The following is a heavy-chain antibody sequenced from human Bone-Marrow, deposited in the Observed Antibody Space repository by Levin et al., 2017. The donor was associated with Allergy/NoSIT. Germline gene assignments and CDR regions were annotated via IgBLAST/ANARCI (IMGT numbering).Heavy chain of an antibody. V-gene: IGHV3-9*01. CDR1: GFTFEDHA. Sequence: GGSLRLSCLASGFTFEDHAMNWVRQAPGRGLEWVAGINWDSGDVAYADSVKGRFTISRDNGESSLYLQMNSLSIEDTAQYYCLRSQYEFWSGPVNWFDTWGQGTLVIVSS. CDR3: LRSQYEFWSGPVNWFDT. D-gene: IGHD3-3*01. CDR2: INWDSGDV. J-gene: IGHJ5*02.